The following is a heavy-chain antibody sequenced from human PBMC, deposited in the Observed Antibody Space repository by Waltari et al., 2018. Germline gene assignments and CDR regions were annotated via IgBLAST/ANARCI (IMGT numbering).Heavy chain of an antibody. CDR1: GGSISSYY. D-gene: IGHD2-15*01. CDR3: ARGPKGVAATDGWFDP. V-gene: IGHV4-59*01. J-gene: IGHJ5*02. Sequence: QVQLQESGPGLVKPSETLSLTCTVSGGSISSYYWSWIRQPPGKGLEWIGYIYYSGRTNYNPSLKSRVTISVDTSKNQFSLKLSSVTAADTAVYYCARGPKGVAATDGWFDPWGQGTLVTVSS. CDR2: IYYSGRT.